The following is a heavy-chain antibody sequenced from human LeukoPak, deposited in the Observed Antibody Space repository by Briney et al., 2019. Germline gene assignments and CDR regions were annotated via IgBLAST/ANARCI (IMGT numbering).Heavy chain of an antibody. CDR1: GYTFTSYA. CDR2: INTNTGNP. V-gene: IGHV7-4-1*02. J-gene: IGHJ4*02. Sequence: GASVKVSCKASGYTFTSYAMNWVRQAPGQGLEWMGWINTNTGNPTYAQDFTGRFVFSLDTSVSTAYLQISSLKAEDTAVYYYARDLPVAEKPQYYWGQGTLVTVSS. CDR3: ARDLPVAEKPQYY. D-gene: IGHD6-19*01.